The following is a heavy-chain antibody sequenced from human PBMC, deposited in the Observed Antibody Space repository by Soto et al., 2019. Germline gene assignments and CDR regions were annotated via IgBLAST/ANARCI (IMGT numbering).Heavy chain of an antibody. Sequence: SETLSLTCAVYGGSFSGYYWSWIRQPPGKGLEWIGEINHSGSTNYNPSLKSRVTISVDTSKNQFSLTLTSLTAADTAVYYCARGMDRAKTGYWGRGTLVTVSS. CDR2: INHSGST. CDR1: GGSFSGYY. D-gene: IGHD5-18*01. J-gene: IGHJ4*02. V-gene: IGHV4-34*01. CDR3: ARGMDRAKTGY.